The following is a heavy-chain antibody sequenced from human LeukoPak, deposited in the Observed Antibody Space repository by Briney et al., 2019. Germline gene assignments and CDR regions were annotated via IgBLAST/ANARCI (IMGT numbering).Heavy chain of an antibody. CDR2: INSDGSST. V-gene: IGHV3-74*01. CDR1: GFTFSSYW. J-gene: IGHJ5*02. CDR3: ARGPMVGATRDWFDP. D-gene: IGHD1-26*01. Sequence: GGSLRLSCAASGFTFSSYWMHWVRQAPGKGLVWVSRINSDGSSTSYAGSVKGRFTISRDNAKNTLYLQMNSLRAEDTAVYYCARGPMVGATRDWFDPWGQGTLVTVSS.